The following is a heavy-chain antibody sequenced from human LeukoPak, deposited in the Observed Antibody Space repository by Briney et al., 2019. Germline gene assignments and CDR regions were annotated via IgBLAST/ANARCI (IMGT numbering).Heavy chain of an antibody. CDR3: AKEPRSGYDSLLP. V-gene: IGHV3-74*01. D-gene: IGHD5-12*01. Sequence: LPGGSLRLSCGASGFTFSRYWMHWVRQVPGKGLVWVSRINSDGSSTSYADSVKGRFTISRDNSKNTLYLQMNSLRAEDTAVYYCAKEPRSGYDSLLPWGQGTLVTVSS. CDR1: GFTFSRYW. CDR2: INSDGSST. J-gene: IGHJ5*02.